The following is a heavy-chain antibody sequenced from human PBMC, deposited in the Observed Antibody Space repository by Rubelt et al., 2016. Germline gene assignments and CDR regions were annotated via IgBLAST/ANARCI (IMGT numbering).Heavy chain of an antibody. Sequence: GIISPSGDSTSYAQKFQGRVTMTRDTSTSTVNVELSSLRSEDTAVYYCAREFGSSSSLYYHGMDVWGQGTTVTVSS. V-gene: IGHV1-46*01. D-gene: IGHD6-6*01. CDR3: AREFGSSSSLYYHGMDV. CDR2: ISPSGDST. J-gene: IGHJ6*02.